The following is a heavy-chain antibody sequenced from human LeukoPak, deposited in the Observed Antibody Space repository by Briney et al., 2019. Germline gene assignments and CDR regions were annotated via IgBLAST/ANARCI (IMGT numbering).Heavy chain of an antibody. CDR3: AREGNGYNYDDAFYI. V-gene: IGHV3-66*02. CDR2: INSGGST. CDR1: GLTVSSNY. J-gene: IGHJ3*02. D-gene: IGHD5-24*01. Sequence: PGGTLRLSCAASGLTVSSNYMSWIRQAPGKGLEWHPAINSGGSTYYTDSVKGRLTISRDNSKNTLYHQMNSLRGEDTAVYYWAREGNGYNYDDAFYIWGQGTMVTVSS.